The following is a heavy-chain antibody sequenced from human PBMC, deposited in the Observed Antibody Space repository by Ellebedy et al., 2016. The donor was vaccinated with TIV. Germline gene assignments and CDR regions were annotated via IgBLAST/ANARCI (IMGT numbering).Heavy chain of an antibody. J-gene: IGHJ4*02. D-gene: IGHD3-10*01. V-gene: IGHV3-48*02. CDR2: ISSSSSTI. CDR3: ARILWIGDFASAIFEY. Sequence: PGGSLRLSCAASGFTFSSHRMNWVRPAPGKGLEWVSHISSSSSTIQYADSVKGRFTISRDNGKNSLYLQMNSLRDEDTAVYYCARILWIGDFASAIFEYWGQGTLVTVSS. CDR1: GFTFSSHR.